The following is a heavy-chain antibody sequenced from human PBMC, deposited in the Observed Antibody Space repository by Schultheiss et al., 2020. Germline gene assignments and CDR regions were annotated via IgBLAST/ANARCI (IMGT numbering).Heavy chain of an antibody. Sequence: ASVKVSCKASGYTFTSYGISWVRQAPGQGLEWMGWINPNSGGTNYAQKFQGWVTMTRDTSISTAYMELSRLRSDDTAVYYCATVQTPNSSAWYGYFDLWGRGTLVNVSS. CDR2: INPNSGGT. J-gene: IGHJ2*01. CDR3: ATVQTPNSSAWYGYFDL. V-gene: IGHV1-2*04. D-gene: IGHD3-22*01. CDR1: GYTFTSYG.